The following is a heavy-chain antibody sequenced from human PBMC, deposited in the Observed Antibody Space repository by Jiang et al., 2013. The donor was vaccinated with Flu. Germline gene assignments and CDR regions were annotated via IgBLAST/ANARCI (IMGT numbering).Heavy chain of an antibody. Sequence: SQTLSLTCAISGDSVSTNNAAWNWIRQSPSRGLEWLGRTYYRSKWYNDYAVSVKSRITINPDTSKNQFSLQLNSVTPEDTAVYYCARGPRSHYGMDVWGQGTTVTVSS. J-gene: IGHJ6*02. CDR3: ARGPRSHYGMDV. CDR1: GDSVSTNNAA. CDR2: TYYRSKWYN. V-gene: IGHV6-1*01.